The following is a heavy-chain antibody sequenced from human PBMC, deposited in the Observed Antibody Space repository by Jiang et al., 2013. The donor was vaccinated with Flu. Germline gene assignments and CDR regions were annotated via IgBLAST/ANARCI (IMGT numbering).Heavy chain of an antibody. CDR2: IYTSGST. D-gene: IGHD3-10*01. CDR1: GGSISSGSYY. Sequence: GLVKPSQTLSLTCTVSGGSISSGSYYWSWIRQPAGKGLEWIGRIYTSGSTNYNPSLKSRVTISVDTSKNQFSLKLGSVTAADTAVYYCATGYYYGSGSQIIFDYWGQGTLVTVSS. CDR3: ATGYYYGSGSQIIFDY. J-gene: IGHJ4*02. V-gene: IGHV4-61*02.